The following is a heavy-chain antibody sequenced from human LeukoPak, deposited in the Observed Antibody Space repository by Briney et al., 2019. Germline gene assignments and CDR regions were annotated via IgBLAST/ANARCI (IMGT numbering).Heavy chain of an antibody. V-gene: IGHV3-43*02. J-gene: IGHJ1*01. CDR2: ISGDGGST. Sequence: PGGCLRLSCAASGFTFDNYAIHWVRHAPGKGLEWVSLISGDGGSTYYADSMKGRFTISRDNSKNSLYLQMNSLRTEDTALYYCARDSQEFFQHWGQGTLVTVSS. CDR1: GFTFDNYA. CDR3: ARDSQEFFQH.